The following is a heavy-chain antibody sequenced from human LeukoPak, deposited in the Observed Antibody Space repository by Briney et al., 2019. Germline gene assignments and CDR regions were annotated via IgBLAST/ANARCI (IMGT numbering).Heavy chain of an antibody. J-gene: IGHJ3*02. Sequence: GGSLRLSCAASGFTFDDYAMHWVRQAPGKGLEWVSGISWNSGSIGYADSVKGRFTISRDNAKNSLYLQMNSLRAEDTAVYYCARGKAMIVVGDAFDIWGQGTMVTVSS. D-gene: IGHD3-22*01. CDR2: ISWNSGSI. V-gene: IGHV3-9*01. CDR1: GFTFDDYA. CDR3: ARGKAMIVVGDAFDI.